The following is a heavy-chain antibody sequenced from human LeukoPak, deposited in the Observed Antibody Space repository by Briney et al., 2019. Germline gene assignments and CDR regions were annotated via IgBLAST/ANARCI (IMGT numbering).Heavy chain of an antibody. Sequence: ASVRVSCKASGYTFTAYYMHWVRQAPRQGLEWMGLINPNTGVKKFAQKFQGRVTMSRDTSISTAYMELNRLTSDDTAVYYCARGDYGRADPWGQGSLITVSS. J-gene: IGHJ5*02. CDR3: ARGDYGRADP. D-gene: IGHD4-17*01. CDR2: INPNTGVK. CDR1: GYTFTAYY. V-gene: IGHV1-2*02.